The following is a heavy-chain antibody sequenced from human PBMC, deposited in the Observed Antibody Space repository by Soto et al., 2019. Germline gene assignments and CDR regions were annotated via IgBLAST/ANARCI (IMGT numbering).Heavy chain of an antibody. CDR3: ARGGKERFRGSGMDV. CDR1: GGTFSSYA. Sequence: QAQLVQSGAEVKKPGTSVKVSCKVSGGTFSSYAISWVRQAPGQGLEWMGEIISIFGTAMYAQKFQGRVTIIADESASTAYMELSGLRSDDTAVYYCARGGKERFRGSGMDVWGQGTTVTVSS. D-gene: IGHD1-1*01. CDR2: IISIFGTA. V-gene: IGHV1-69*01. J-gene: IGHJ6*02.